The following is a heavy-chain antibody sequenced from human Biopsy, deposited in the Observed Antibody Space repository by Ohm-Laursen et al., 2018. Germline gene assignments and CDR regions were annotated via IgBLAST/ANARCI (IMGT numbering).Heavy chain of an antibody. Sequence: GTLSLTCNVSGGYINNYYWSWIRQPAGKGLEWIGRIYPGGSTNYNPSLKSRVTMSVDTSKKQLSLRLRSVTAADTAMYYCARGDYFDSNGYFWFDPWGQGTLVTVSS. D-gene: IGHD3-22*01. V-gene: IGHV4-4*07. CDR3: ARGDYFDSNGYFWFDP. J-gene: IGHJ5*02. CDR1: GGYINNYY. CDR2: IYPGGST.